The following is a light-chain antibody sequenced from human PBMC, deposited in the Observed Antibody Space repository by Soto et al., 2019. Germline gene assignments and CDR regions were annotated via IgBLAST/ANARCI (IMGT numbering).Light chain of an antibody. CDR2: DVS. V-gene: IGLV2-14*01. CDR1: SDDVGGHNY. Sequence: QSALTQPASVSGCPGQSITISCTGTSDDVGGHNYVSWYQQHPGKAPKLIIYDVSNRPSGVSNRFSGSKSGNTASLTISGLQAEDEADYYCSSYASSGTVLFGGGTKLTVL. J-gene: IGLJ2*01. CDR3: SSYASSGTVL.